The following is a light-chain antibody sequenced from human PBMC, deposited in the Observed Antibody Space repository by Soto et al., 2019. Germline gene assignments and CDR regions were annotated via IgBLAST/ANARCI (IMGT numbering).Light chain of an antibody. CDR1: QSISSW. CDR2: KAS. CDR3: QQLNGYAALT. Sequence: DIQMTQSPSTLSASVGDRVTITCRARQSISSWLAWYQQKPGKAPKLLIYKASSLESGVPSRFSGGRSGTEFTLTISSLQPEDFATYYCQQLNGYAALTFGGGTRLEIK. V-gene: IGKV1-5*03. J-gene: IGKJ5*01.